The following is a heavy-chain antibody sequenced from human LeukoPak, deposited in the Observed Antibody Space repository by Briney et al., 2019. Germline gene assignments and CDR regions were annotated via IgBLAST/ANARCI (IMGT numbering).Heavy chain of an antibody. D-gene: IGHD5-18*01. V-gene: IGHV3-9*01. CDR2: ISWNSGSI. CDR3: ARVQLWPRTFDY. CDR1: GFTFDDYA. J-gene: IGHJ4*02. Sequence: PGGSLRLSCAASGFTFDDYAMHWVRHAPGKGLEWVSGISWNSGSIGYADSVKGRFTISRDNAKNSLYLQMNSLRAEDTALYYCARVQLWPRTFDYWGQGTLVTVSS.